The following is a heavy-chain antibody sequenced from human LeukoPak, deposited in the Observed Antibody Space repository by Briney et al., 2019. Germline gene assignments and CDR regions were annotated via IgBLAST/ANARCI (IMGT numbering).Heavy chain of an antibody. CDR1: GFTFSSYW. D-gene: IGHD5-12*01. Sequence: GGSLRLSCAASGFTFSSYWMSWVRQAPGKGLEWVANIKQDGSEKYYVDSVKGRFTISRDNAKNSLYLQMNSPRAEDTAVYYCARGVGYSGYDFDYWGQGTLVTVSS. CDR3: ARGVGYSGYDFDY. CDR2: IKQDGSEK. J-gene: IGHJ4*02. V-gene: IGHV3-7*01.